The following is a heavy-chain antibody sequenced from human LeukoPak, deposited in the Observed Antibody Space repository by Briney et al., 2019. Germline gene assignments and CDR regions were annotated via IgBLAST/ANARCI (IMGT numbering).Heavy chain of an antibody. D-gene: IGHD5-12*01. CDR1: GFTFSSYG. Sequence: GRSLRLSCAASGFTFSSYGMHWVGQAPGKGLEGVAVIWYDGSNKYYADSVKGRFTIHRDNSKNPLYLQMNSLRAEDTAVYYCARGVQGGYAQYYFDYWRQGTLVSVSS. J-gene: IGHJ4*02. CDR2: IWYDGSNK. V-gene: IGHV3-33*01. CDR3: ARGVQGGYAQYYFDY.